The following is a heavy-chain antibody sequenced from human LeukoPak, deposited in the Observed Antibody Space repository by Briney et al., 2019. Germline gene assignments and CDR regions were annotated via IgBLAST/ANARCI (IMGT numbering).Heavy chain of an antibody. D-gene: IGHD3-16*01. CDR1: GGSLSFYY. Sequence: PSETLSLTCGVSGGSLSFYYWSWIRQSPGKGLEWIAEISQNGDSNYNMSLKSRVTISLDKSKNQVSLKLNSVTAADTAVYYCARETSQKGAHYMDVWGKGTTVTISS. J-gene: IGHJ6*03. CDR3: ARETSQKGAHYMDV. CDR2: ISQNGDS. V-gene: IGHV4-34*01.